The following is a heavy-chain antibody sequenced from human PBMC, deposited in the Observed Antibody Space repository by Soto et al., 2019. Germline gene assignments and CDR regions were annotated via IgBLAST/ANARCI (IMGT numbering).Heavy chain of an antibody. D-gene: IGHD1-1*01. J-gene: IGHJ5*02. Sequence: SETLSLTCAVSGASISGFYWSWIRTSAGKGLEWIGRIYATGTTDYNPSLKSRVMMSVDTSKKQFSLKLRSVTAADTAVYYCVRDGTKTLRDWFDPWGQGISVTVSS. CDR2: IYATGTT. CDR1: GASISGFY. CDR3: VRDGTKTLRDWFDP. V-gene: IGHV4-4*07.